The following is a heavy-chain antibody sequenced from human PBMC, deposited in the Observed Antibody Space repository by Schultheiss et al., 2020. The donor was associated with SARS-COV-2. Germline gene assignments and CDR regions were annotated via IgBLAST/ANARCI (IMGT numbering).Heavy chain of an antibody. D-gene: IGHD5-18*01. CDR1: GFSFNSHA. CDR2: ISGSGGST. CDR3: AKDGRYSYGYELDY. J-gene: IGHJ4*02. Sequence: GESLKISCAASGFSFNSHAMTWVRQGPGKGLEWVATISGSGGSTYYADSVKGHVTIFRDNSKNTLYLQMSSLRAEDTAIYYCAKDGRYSYGYELDYWGQGTLVTVSS. V-gene: IGHV3-23*01.